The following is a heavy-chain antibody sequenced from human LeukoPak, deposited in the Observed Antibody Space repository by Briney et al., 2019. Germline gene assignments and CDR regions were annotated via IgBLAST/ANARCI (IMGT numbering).Heavy chain of an antibody. CDR2: IYHSGST. CDR3: ALAGAYTAFDI. D-gene: IGHD4-11*01. J-gene: IGHJ3*02. CDR1: GYSISSGYY. Sequence: PSETLSLTCTVSGYSISSGYYWGWIRQPPGKGLEWIGSIYHSGSTYYNPSLKSRVTISVDTSKNQFSLKLSSVTAADTAVYYCALAGAYTAFDIWGQGTMVTVSS. V-gene: IGHV4-38-2*02.